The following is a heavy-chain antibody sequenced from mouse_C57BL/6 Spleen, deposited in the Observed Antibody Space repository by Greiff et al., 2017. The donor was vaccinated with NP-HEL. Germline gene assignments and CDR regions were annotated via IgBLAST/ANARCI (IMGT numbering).Heavy chain of an antibody. J-gene: IGHJ2*01. CDR1: GYTFTSYW. CDR3: AITGDDPRFDY. CDR2: IHPSDSDT. V-gene: IGHV1-74*01. Sequence: QVQLQQPGAELVKPGASVKVSCKASGYTFTSYWMHWVKQRPGQGLEWIGMIHPSDSDTNYNQKFKGKATLTVDKSSSTAYMQLSSLTSEDSAVYYCAITGDDPRFDYWGQGTTLTVSS.